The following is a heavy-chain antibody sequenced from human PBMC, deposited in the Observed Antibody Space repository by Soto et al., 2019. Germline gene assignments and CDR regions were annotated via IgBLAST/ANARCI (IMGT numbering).Heavy chain of an antibody. CDR3: AGATVVTFQADY. Sequence: QVQLVQSGTEVKKPGSSVKVSCKAPGDTLNYYAIIWVRQAPGQGLEWVGGIAPVLRTTSYAQKFRGRVNIPADESTSTAFLDLSSLRSADTGVLYCAGATVVTFQADYWGQGTLVTVAS. CDR1: GDTLNYYA. D-gene: IGHD4-17*01. CDR2: IAPVLRTT. J-gene: IGHJ4*02. V-gene: IGHV1-69*01.